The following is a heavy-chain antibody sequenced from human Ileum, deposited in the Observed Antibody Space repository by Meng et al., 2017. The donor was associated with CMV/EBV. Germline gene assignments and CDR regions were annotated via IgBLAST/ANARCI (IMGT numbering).Heavy chain of an antibody. D-gene: IGHD1-26*01. CDR3: EEFDVG. J-gene: IGHJ4*02. V-gene: IGHV3-21*01. CDR2: ISSSSSYI. CDR1: GFTFSSYS. Sequence: GESLKISCAASGFTFSSYSMNWVRQAPGKGLEWVSSISSSSSYIYYADSVKGRFTMSRENTKNTLYLQMNSLSVEDTGVYYCEEFDVGWGQGTLVTVSS.